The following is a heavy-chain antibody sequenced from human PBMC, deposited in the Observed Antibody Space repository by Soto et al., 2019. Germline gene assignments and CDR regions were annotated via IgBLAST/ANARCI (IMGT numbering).Heavy chain of an antibody. CDR3: AREKVVAATPYYYYGMDV. Sequence: PSVKVYSQASGYTFTCYYMHWLRQAPGQGLEWMGWIKSNSGGTNYAQKFQGRVTMTRDMSISTAYMELSRLRSDDTAVYYCAREKVVAATPYYYYGMDVWGQGTTVTVS. CDR2: IKSNSGGT. J-gene: IGHJ6*02. D-gene: IGHD2-15*01. V-gene: IGHV1-2*02. CDR1: GYTFTCYY.